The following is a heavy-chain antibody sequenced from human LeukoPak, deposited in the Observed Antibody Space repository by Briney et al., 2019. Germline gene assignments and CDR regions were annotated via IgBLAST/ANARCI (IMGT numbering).Heavy chain of an antibody. CDR2: ISAYNGNT. Sequence: GASVKVSCKASGYTFTSYGISWVRQAPGQGLEWMGWISAYNGNTNYAQKLQGRVTMTTDTSTSTAYMELRSLRSDDTAVYYCARDGWDYYDSSGYPLWDYWGQGTLVTVSS. D-gene: IGHD3-22*01. CDR3: ARDGWDYYDSSGYPLWDY. CDR1: GYTFTSYG. J-gene: IGHJ4*02. V-gene: IGHV1-18*01.